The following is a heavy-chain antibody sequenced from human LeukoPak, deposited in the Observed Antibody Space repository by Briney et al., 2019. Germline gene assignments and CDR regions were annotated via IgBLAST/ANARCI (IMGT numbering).Heavy chain of an antibody. V-gene: IGHV1-46*01. CDR3: ARAYLPATGKYDY. Sequence: ASVKVSCKSSGYTFTRHYLHWVRQAPGQGLEWVGLINPTGTSSWSAQKFQGRVTLTRDMSTSTVYMELSSLRSEDTAVYYCARAYLPATGKYDYWGQGTLVTVSS. CDR1: GYTFTRHY. J-gene: IGHJ4*02. D-gene: IGHD2-21*01. CDR2: INPTGTSS.